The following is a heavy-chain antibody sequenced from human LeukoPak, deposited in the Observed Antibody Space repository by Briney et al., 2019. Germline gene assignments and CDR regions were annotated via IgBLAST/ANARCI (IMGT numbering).Heavy chain of an antibody. J-gene: IGHJ4*02. CDR2: ISGDGGST. CDR3: ARESETSGWYDY. CDR1: GFIFDNYA. D-gene: IGHD6-19*01. V-gene: IGHV3-43*02. Sequence: GGSLRLSCAAPGFIFDNYAIHWVRQAPGKGLEWFSVISGDGGSTFYGDSGRGRFSISRDNNRKSLSLQMRSLRSEDTALYYCARESETSGWYDYWGQGTLVTVSS.